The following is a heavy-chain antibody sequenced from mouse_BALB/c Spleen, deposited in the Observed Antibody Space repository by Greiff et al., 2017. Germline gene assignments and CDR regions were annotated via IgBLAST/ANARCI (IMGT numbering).Heavy chain of an antibody. CDR3: ARGVKNYYYGSSLFAY. V-gene: IGHV3-2*02. CDR2: ISYSGST. Sequence: EVKLEESGPGLVKPSQSLSLTCTVTGYSITSDYAWNWIRQFPGNKLEWMGYISYSGSTSYNPSLKSRISITRDTSKNQFFLQLNSVTTEDTATYYCARGVKNYYYGSSLFAYWGQGTLVTVSA. J-gene: IGHJ3*01. D-gene: IGHD1-1*01. CDR1: GYSITSDYA.